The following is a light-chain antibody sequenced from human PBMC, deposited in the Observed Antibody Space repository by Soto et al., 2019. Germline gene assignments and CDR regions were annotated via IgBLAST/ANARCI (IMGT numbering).Light chain of an antibody. CDR1: QGVSSN. CDR2: GAS. Sequence: EIVLTQSPATLSVSPGERATLSCRASQGVSSNLAWYQQKPGQGPRLLIYGASTRATGIPARFSGSGSGTEFTLNISSLQPEDFALYYCQQYNNWPPRGTFGQGTKVE. V-gene: IGKV3-15*01. CDR3: QQYNNWPPRGT. J-gene: IGKJ1*01.